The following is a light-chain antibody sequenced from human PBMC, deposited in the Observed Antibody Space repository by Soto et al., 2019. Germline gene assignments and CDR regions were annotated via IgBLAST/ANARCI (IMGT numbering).Light chain of an antibody. V-gene: IGKV1-5*01. CDR1: QSISSW. CDR2: DAS. Sequence: DLQMTQSPSTLSASVGDRVTITCRASQSISSWLAWYQQKPGKAPKLLIYDASSLESGVPSRFSGSGSGTEFTLTISSLQPDDFATYYCQQYNSYLPWTFGQGTKVEIK. J-gene: IGKJ1*01. CDR3: QQYNSYLPWT.